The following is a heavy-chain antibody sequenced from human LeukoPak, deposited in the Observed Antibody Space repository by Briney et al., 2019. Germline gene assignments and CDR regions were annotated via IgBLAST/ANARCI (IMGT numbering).Heavy chain of an antibody. D-gene: IGHD6-13*01. CDR3: ARSRPGIAAAGNDY. V-gene: IGHV4-31*03. CDR1: GGSISSGGYY. Sequence: SETLSLTCTVSGGSISSGGYYWSWIRQHPGKGLEWIGYIYYSGSTYYNPSLKSRVTISVDKSKNQFSLKLSSVTAADTAVYYCARSRPGIAAAGNDYWGQGTLVTVSS. J-gene: IGHJ4*02. CDR2: IYYSGST.